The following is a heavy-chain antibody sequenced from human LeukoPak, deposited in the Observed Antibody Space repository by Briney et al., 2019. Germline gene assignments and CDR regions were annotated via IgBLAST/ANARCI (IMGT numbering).Heavy chain of an antibody. V-gene: IGHV3-13*01. D-gene: IGHD6-13*01. CDR1: GFTFSSYD. J-gene: IGHJ4*02. Sequence: AGGSLRLSCAASGFTFSSYDMHWVRQATGKGLEWVSAIGTAGDTYYPGSVKGRFTISREKTKNSLYLQMNSLRAGDTAVYYCARVGQQLGEFDCWGQGTLVTVSS. CDR2: IGTAGDT. CDR3: ARVGQQLGEFDC.